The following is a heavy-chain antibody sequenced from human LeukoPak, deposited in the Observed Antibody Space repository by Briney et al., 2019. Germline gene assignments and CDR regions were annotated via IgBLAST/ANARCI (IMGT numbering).Heavy chain of an antibody. CDR1: GFTFSSYA. D-gene: IGHD1-26*01. Sequence: GGSLGLSCAASGFTFSSYAMHWVRQAPGKGLEWVAVISYDGSNKYYADSVKGRFTISRDNSKNTLYLQMNSLRAEDTAVYYCARSYSGIYSFFDYWGQGTLVTVSS. J-gene: IGHJ4*02. V-gene: IGHV3-30-3*01. CDR3: ARSYSGIYSFFDY. CDR2: ISYDGSNK.